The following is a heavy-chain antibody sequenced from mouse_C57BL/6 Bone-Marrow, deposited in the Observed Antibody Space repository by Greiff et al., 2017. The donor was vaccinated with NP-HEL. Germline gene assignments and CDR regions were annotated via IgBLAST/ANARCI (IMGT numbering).Heavy chain of an antibody. D-gene: IGHD1-1*01. V-gene: IGHV1-50*01. J-gene: IGHJ3*01. CDR2: IDPSDSYT. CDR1: GYTFTSYW. Sequence: VQLQQPGAELVKPGASVKLSCKASGYTFTSYWMPWVKQRPGQGLEWIGEIDPSDSYTNYNQKFKGKATLTVDTSSSTAYMQLSSLTSEDSAVYYCASGSRAWFAYWGQGTLVTVSA. CDR3: ASGSRAWFAY.